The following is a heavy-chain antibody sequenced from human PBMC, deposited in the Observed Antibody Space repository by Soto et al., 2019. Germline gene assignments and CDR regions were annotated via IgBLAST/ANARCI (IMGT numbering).Heavy chain of an antibody. CDR1: GFTFISYA. V-gene: IGHV3-30-3*01. Sequence: GGSLRLSCAASGFTFISYAMHWVLQAPCKGLEWVAVISYDGSNKYYADSVKGRFTISRDNSKNTLYLQMNSLRAEDTAVYYCAPSGSHFRFDYWGQGTLVTVSS. D-gene: IGHD1-26*01. CDR3: APSGSHFRFDY. J-gene: IGHJ4*02. CDR2: ISYDGSNK.